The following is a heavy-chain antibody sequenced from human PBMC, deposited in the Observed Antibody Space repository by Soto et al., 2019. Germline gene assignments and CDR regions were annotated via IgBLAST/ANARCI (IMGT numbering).Heavy chain of an antibody. CDR3: ARSSGGITPYNWFDP. Sequence: SVKVSCKASGGTFSSYAISWVRRAPGQGLEWMGGIIPIFGTANYAQKFQGRVTITADESTSTAYMELSSLRSEDTAVYYCARSSGGITPYNWFDPWGQGTLVTVSS. CDR1: GGTFSSYA. D-gene: IGHD3-16*01. V-gene: IGHV1-69*13. J-gene: IGHJ5*02. CDR2: IIPIFGTA.